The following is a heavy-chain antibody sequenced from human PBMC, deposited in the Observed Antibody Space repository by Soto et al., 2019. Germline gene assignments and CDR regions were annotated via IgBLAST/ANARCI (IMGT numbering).Heavy chain of an antibody. CDR2: ISYDGSNK. CDR1: GFTFSSYA. D-gene: IGHD1-1*01. V-gene: IGHV3-30-3*01. CDR3: ASAVQAGAFDI. Sequence: GGSLRLSCAASGFTFSSYAMHWVRQAPGEGLEWVAVISYDGSNKYYADSVKGRFTISRDNSKNTLYLQMNSLRAADTAVYYCASAVQAGAFDIWGQGTMVTVSS. J-gene: IGHJ3*02.